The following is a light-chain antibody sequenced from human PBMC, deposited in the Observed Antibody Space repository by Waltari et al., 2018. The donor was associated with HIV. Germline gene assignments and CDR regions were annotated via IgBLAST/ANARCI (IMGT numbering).Light chain of an antibody. CDR1: HSALGGYHY. V-gene: IGLV2-8*01. Sequence: QSALTQPPSASGSPGQSVTISCTGTHSALGGYHYVSRYQQPPGKAPKLVISEVTKRPSGVPGRFSGSKSGTTASLTVSGLQAEDEADYYCSSYANKNGFYVVFGGGTRLTVL. J-gene: IGLJ2*01. CDR2: EVT. CDR3: SSYANKNGFYVV.